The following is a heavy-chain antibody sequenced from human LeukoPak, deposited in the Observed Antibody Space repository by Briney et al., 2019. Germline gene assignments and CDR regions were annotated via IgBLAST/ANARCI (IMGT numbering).Heavy chain of an antibody. CDR2: ISRSSSYI. V-gene: IGHV3-21*01. J-gene: IGHJ6*02. CDR3: ARAGSGYYYGMDV. D-gene: IGHD1-26*01. CDR1: GFTFSSYS. Sequence: GGSLRLSCAASGFTFSSYSMNWVRQAPGKGLEWGSSISRSSSYIYYADSVKGRFTISRDNAKNSLYLQMNSLRPEDTAVYYCARAGSGYYYGMDVWGQGTTVTASS.